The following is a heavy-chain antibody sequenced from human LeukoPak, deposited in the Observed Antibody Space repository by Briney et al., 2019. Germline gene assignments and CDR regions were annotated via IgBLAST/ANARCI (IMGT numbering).Heavy chain of an antibody. D-gene: IGHD3-16*02. Sequence: GGSLRLSCTASGFTFGDYAMSWVRQAPGKGLEWVGFIRSKAYGGTTEYAASVKGRFTISRDDSKSIAYLQMNSLKTEDTAVYYCTRVYYDYVWGSYRYNKFCYFDYWGQGTLVTVS. CDR3: TRVYYDYVWGSYRYNKFCYFDY. CDR2: IRSKAYGGTT. V-gene: IGHV3-49*04. J-gene: IGHJ4*02. CDR1: GFTFGDYA.